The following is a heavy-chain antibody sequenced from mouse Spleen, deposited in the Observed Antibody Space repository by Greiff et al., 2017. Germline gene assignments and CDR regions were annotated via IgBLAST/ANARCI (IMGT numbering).Heavy chain of an antibody. CDR2: INPNNGGT. J-gene: IGHJ2*01. CDR1: GYTFTDYN. Sequence: EVQLQQSGPELVKPGASVKIPCKASGYTFTDYNMDWVKQSHGKSLEWIGDINPNNGGTIYNQKFKGKATLTVDKSSSTAYMELRSLTSEDTAVYYCARSSYRYDDGDFDYWGQGTTLTVSS. CDR3: ARSSYRYDDGDFDY. D-gene: IGHD2-14*01. V-gene: IGHV1-18*01.